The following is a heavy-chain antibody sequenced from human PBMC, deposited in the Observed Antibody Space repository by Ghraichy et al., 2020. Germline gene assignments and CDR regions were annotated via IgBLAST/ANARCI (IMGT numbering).Heavy chain of an antibody. CDR2: ISANGGNT. D-gene: IGHD2-15*01. V-gene: IGHV3-23*01. CDR3: TKAWGYCSSGTCPSYNWFDP. J-gene: IGHJ5*02. Sequence: AGSLRLSCAASGFIFSSYAMTWVRQAPGKGLEWVSSISANGGNTYYADSVKGRFTVSRDNAKNTLYLQMNSLRAEDTAIFYCTKAWGYCSSGTCPSYNWFDPWGQGTQVTVSS. CDR1: GFIFSSYA.